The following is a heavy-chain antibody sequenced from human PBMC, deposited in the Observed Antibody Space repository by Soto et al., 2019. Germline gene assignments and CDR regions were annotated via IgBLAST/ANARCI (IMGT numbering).Heavy chain of an antibody. CDR1: GFTFSNYA. J-gene: IGHJ4*02. CDR2: ISSSAGST. D-gene: IGHD6-19*01. CDR3: ARGSYYFDS. V-gene: IGHV3-23*01. Sequence: GGSLRLSCAASGFTFSNYAMSWVRQAPGKGLEWVSSISSSAGSTPYADSVKGRFTISRDNSRNTLYLQMNSLRAEDTAVFYCARGSYYFDSWGQGTLVTVSS.